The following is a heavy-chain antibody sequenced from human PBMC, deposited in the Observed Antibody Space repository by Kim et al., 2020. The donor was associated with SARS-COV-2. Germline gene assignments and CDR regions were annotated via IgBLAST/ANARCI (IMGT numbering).Heavy chain of an antibody. V-gene: IGHV4-61*01. CDR3: ARGVGYCCSTSCYLGQDY. CDR2: NNYSGSS. CDR1: GGSVSSGSYS. J-gene: IGHJ4*02. Sequence: SETLSLTCTVSGGSVSSGSYSWSWIRQPPGQGLEWIGYNNYSGSSNYTPSLKSRVTISVDTAQNQLSLHPVSVTAADTAVYYCARGVGYCCSTSCYLGQDYWGQGTLVTVSS. D-gene: IGHD2-2*01.